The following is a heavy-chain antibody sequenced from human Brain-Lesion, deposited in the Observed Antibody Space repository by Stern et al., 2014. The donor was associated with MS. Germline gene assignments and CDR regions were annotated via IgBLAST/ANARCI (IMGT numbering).Heavy chain of an antibody. CDR2: MSYDGSDT. J-gene: IGHJ4*02. CDR3: VKRGITEVRGVRLGDY. D-gene: IGHD3-10*01. CDR1: GFTFSSDR. Sequence: VQLVGSGGGGVQTGRSLRLTFTVSGFTFSSDRLHWVRQALRKVLEGASVMSYDGSDTYYAESVKGRFTISRDNSKNTLYLEMRSLRPEDTAVYYCVKRGITEVRGVRLGDYWGPGTLVIVSS. V-gene: IGHV3-30*18.